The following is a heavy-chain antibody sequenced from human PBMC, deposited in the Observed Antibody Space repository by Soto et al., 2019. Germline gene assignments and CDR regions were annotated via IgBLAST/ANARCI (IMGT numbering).Heavy chain of an antibody. Sequence: PSQTLSLTCAISGDSVSSNSAAWNWIRQSPSRGLEWLGRTYYRSKWYNDYAVSVKSRITINPDTSKNQFSLQLNSVTPEDTAVYYCAREREGVGARSFYYYYYGMDVWGQGTTVTVSS. CDR1: GDSVSSNSAA. CDR2: TYYRSKWYN. J-gene: IGHJ6*02. V-gene: IGHV6-1*01. D-gene: IGHD1-26*01. CDR3: AREREGVGARSFYYYYYGMDV.